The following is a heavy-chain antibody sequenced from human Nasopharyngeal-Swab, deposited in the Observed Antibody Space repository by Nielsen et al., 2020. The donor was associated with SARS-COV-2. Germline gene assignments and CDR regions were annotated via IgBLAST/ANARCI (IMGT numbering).Heavy chain of an antibody. Sequence: SETLSLTCAISGDSVPSNSAAWNWIRQSPSRGLEWLGRTYYRSKWYNDYAVSVKSRITINPDTSKNQFSLQLNSVTPEDTAVYYCARECDDFWSGYYGEFDYWGQGTLVTVSS. J-gene: IGHJ4*02. CDR3: ARECDDFWSGYYGEFDY. V-gene: IGHV6-1*01. D-gene: IGHD3-3*01. CDR2: TYYRSKWYN. CDR1: GDSVPSNSAA.